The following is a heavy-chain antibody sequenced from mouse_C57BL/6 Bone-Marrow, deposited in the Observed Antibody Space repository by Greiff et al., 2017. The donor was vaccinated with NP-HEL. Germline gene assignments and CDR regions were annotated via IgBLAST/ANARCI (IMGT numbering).Heavy chain of an antibody. V-gene: IGHV3-6*01. Sequence: EVQLQQSGPGLVKPSQSLSLTCSVTGYSITSGYYWNWIRQFPGNKLEWMGYIIYDGSNNYNPSLNTRISITRDTSKNQCFLKWNSVTTEDTATYYWARASYDEDYWGQGTTLTVSS. J-gene: IGHJ2*01. CDR2: IIYDGSN. D-gene: IGHD2-3*01. CDR1: GYSITSGYY. CDR3: ARASYDEDY.